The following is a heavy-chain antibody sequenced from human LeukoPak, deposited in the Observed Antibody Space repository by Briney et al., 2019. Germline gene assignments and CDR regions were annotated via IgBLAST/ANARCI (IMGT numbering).Heavy chain of an antibody. Sequence: SETLSLTCTVSGGSISSSSYYWGWIRQPPGKGLEWIGSIYYSGSTYYNPSLKSRVTISVDTSKNQFSLKLSSVTAADTAVYYCGGYDRGAFDIWGQGTMVTVSS. J-gene: IGHJ3*02. CDR3: GGYDRGAFDI. V-gene: IGHV4-39*01. CDR1: GGSISSSSYY. CDR2: IYYSGST. D-gene: IGHD5-12*01.